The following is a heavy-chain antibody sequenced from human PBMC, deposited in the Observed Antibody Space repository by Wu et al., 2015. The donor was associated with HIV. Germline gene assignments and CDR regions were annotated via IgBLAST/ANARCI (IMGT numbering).Heavy chain of an antibody. Sequence: QVQLVQSGAEVKKPGSSVKVSCKASGDTFSSYAISWVRQAPGQGLEWMGGIIPIFGTANYAQKFQGRVTITTDESTSTAYMELSNLRSDDTAVYYCARDCSGGSCYDNYYYGMTSGQGTTVTVSS. D-gene: IGHD2-15*01. J-gene: IGHJ6*01. CDR1: GDTFSSYA. CDR2: IIPIFGTA. CDR3: ARDCSGGSCYDNYYYGMTS. V-gene: IGHV1-69*05.